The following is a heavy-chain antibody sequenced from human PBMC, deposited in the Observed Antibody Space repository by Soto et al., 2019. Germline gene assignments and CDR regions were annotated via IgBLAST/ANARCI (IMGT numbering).Heavy chain of an antibody. V-gene: IGHV3-23*01. CDR1: GFIFINYA. Sequence: PGGSLRLSCAGSGFIFINYAMTWVRQAPGKGLEWVSSITGGGVSTYYADSVKGRFTISRDNSKNTLYLQLSSLRAEDTAVYYCAKAAASCSGGTCYSMYYYGMDLCGQGTTVTGSS. J-gene: IGHJ6*02. CDR2: ITGGGVST. D-gene: IGHD2-15*01. CDR3: AKAAASCSGGTCYSMYYYGMDL.